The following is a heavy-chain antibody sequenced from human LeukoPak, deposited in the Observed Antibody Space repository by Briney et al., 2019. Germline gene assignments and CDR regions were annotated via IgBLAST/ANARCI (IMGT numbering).Heavy chain of an antibody. J-gene: IGHJ4*02. D-gene: IGHD2-2*01. CDR2: IYHSGST. V-gene: IGHV4-38-2*02. Sequence: PSETLSLTCAVSGYSISSDYYWGWIRQPPGKGLEWIGSIYHSGSTYYNPSLKSRVTISVDTSKNQLSLKLSSVTAADTAVYYCAREGGDIVVVPEDYWGQGTLVTVSS. CDR3: AREGGDIVVVPEDY. CDR1: GYSISSDYY.